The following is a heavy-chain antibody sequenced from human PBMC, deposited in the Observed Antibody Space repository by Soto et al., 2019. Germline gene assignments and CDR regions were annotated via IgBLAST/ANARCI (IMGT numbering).Heavy chain of an antibody. CDR1: GFTFSSYA. CDR3: AKDPTPAALVTGTPGYFDY. D-gene: IGHD1-20*01. V-gene: IGHV3-23*01. Sequence: GGSLRLSCAASGFTFSSYAMSWVRQAPGKGLEWVSAISGSGGSTYYADSVKGRFTISRDNSKNTLYLQMNSLRAEDTAVYYCAKDPTPAALVTGTPGYFDYWGQGTLVTVSS. J-gene: IGHJ4*02. CDR2: ISGSGGST.